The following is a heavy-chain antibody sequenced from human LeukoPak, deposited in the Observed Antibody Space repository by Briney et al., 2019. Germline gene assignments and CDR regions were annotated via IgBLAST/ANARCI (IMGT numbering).Heavy chain of an antibody. CDR3: VRDPQLGSYNCFDP. V-gene: IGHV4-34*01. CDR1: GGSFSGYF. CDR2: INHSGST. Sequence: SETLSLTCAVYGGSFSGYFWSWIRLPPGKGLEWIGEINHSGSTNYNPSLKSRATISVDTFKNQFSLKLSSVTAADTAVYYCVRDPQLGSYNCFDPWGQGTLVTVSS. J-gene: IGHJ5*02. D-gene: IGHD6-13*01.